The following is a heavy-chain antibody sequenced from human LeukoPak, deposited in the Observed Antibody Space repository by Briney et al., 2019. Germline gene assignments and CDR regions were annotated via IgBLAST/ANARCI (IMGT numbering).Heavy chain of an antibody. CDR3: ARMAPTQLVDPPYYMGV. J-gene: IGHJ6*03. Sequence: SGPTLVNPTQTLTLTCTFSGFSLSTSAMRVSWIRQPPGKALEWLARIDWDDDKFYTASLKTRLTIFKDTSKNQVVLIMTNMAPVDTATYHCARMAPTQLVDPPYYMGVWGKGTTVTVSS. CDR1: GFSLSTSAMR. CDR2: IDWDDDK. V-gene: IGHV2-70*04. D-gene: IGHD6-6*01.